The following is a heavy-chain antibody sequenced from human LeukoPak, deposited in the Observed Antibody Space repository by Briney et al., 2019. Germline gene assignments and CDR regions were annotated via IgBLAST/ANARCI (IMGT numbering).Heavy chain of an antibody. Sequence: ASVKVSCKASGYTFTSYGISWVRQAPGQGLEWMGWISAYNGNTNYAQKLQGRVTMTTDTSTSTAYMELRSLRSDDTAVYYCARSSIAVALTRYYYYMDVWGKGTTVTVSS. CDR3: ARSSIAVALTRYYYYMDV. CDR2: ISAYNGNT. CDR1: GYTFTSYG. J-gene: IGHJ6*03. D-gene: IGHD6-19*01. V-gene: IGHV1-18*01.